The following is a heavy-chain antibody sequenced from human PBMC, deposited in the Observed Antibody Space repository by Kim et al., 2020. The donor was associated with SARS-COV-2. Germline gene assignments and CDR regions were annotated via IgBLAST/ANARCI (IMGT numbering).Heavy chain of an antibody. D-gene: IGHD3-3*01. CDR3: ARERVTTGMDV. V-gene: IGHV3-13*01. Sequence: TDYPGSVKGRFTMSRENAKNSLYLQMNSLRAGDTAVYYCARERVTTGMDVWGQGTTVTVSS. J-gene: IGHJ6*02. CDR2: T.